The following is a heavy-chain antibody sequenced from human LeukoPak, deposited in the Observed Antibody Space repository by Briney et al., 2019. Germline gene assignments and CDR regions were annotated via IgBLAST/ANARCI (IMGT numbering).Heavy chain of an antibody. CDR2: IYYSGST. J-gene: IGHJ4*02. D-gene: IGHD7-27*01. CDR3: ARAGPNWDFDY. CDR1: GGSISSGDYY. Sequence: SQTLSLTCAVSGGSISSGDYYWSWIRQPPGKGLEWIGYIYYSGSTYYNPSLKSRVTISVDTSKNQFSLKLSSVTAADTAVYYCARAGPNWDFDYWGQGTLVTVSS. V-gene: IGHV4-30-4*08.